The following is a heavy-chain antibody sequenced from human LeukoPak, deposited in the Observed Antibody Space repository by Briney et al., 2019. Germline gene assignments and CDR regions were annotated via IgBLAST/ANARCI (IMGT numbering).Heavy chain of an antibody. V-gene: IGHV1-18*04. D-gene: IGHD3-10*01. CDR3: ERLVTENYYGSGVNFDY. Sequence: ASVKVSCKASGYTFTGYYMHWVRQAPGQGLEWMGRIRVYNGNTNYAQKLHGRVTMTTDTSTSTAYMELRSLRSDDTAVYYCERLVTENYYGSGVNFDYWGQGTLVTVSS. CDR2: IRVYNGNT. J-gene: IGHJ4*01. CDR1: GYTFTGYY.